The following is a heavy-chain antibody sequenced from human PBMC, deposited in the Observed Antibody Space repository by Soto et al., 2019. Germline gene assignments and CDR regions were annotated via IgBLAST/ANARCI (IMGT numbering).Heavy chain of an antibody. D-gene: IGHD3-10*01. J-gene: IGHJ5*02. CDR2: IYTSGST. CDR3: ARGANLARGPWSWFDP. CDR1: GGSISSYY. V-gene: IGHV4-4*07. Sequence: SETLSLTCTVSGGSISSYYWSWIRQPAGKGLEWIGRIYTSGSTNYNPSLKSRVTMSVDTSKNQFSLKLSSVTAAETAVYYCARGANLARGPWSWFDPWGQATLATVSS.